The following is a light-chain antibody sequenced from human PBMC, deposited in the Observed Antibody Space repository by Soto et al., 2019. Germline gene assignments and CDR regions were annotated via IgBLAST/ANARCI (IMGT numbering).Light chain of an antibody. Sequence: DIQMTQSPSTLSASVGDRVTITCRASQGITNWLAWYQQKPGKAPNLLISKASTLQSGVPSRFSGSGSGTDFTLTISSLQPHDVATYYCQKYNSASRTFGQGTKVEIK. V-gene: IGKV1-5*03. CDR2: KAS. CDR1: QGITNW. J-gene: IGKJ1*01. CDR3: QKYNSASRT.